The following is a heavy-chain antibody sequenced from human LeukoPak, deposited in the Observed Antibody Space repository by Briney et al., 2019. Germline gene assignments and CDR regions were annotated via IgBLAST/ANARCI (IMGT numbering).Heavy chain of an antibody. CDR1: GFTYSPYW. Sequence: GGSVRLSCAASGFTYSPYWKLWVRHATGEGRVCVSRFDYGERHTIYAVSVKGRFTIYRDNAKNMLYLQMNRLRAEYTAVYYCARDQSIVRPTTADYWGQGTLVTVSS. J-gene: IGHJ4*02. D-gene: IGHD1-26*01. CDR2: FDYGERHT. CDR3: ARDQSIVRPTTADY. V-gene: IGHV3-74*01.